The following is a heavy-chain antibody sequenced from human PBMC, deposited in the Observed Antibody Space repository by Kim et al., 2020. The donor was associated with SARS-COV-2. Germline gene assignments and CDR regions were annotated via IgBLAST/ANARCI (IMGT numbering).Heavy chain of an antibody. CDR3: ARVWSRYYGSGSFDYYYYGMDV. CDR1: GYTFTSYG. J-gene: IGHJ6*02. Sequence: ASVKVSCKASGYTFTSYGISWVRQAPGQGLEWMGWISAYNGNTNYAQKLQGRVTMTTDTSTSTAYMELRSLRSDDTAVYYCARVWSRYYGSGSFDYYYYGMDVWGQGTTVTVSS. V-gene: IGHV1-18*04. D-gene: IGHD3-10*01. CDR2: ISAYNGNT.